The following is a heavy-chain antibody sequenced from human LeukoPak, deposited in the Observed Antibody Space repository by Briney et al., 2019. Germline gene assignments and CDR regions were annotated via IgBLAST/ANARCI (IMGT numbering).Heavy chain of an antibody. CDR1: GGSISSYY. CDR2: IYYTGST. CDR3: ARNDFWGAFDI. J-gene: IGHJ3*02. V-gene: IGHV4-59*01. Sequence: PSETLSLTCTVSGGSISSYYWSWIRQPPGKGLEWIGYIYYTGSTNHNPSLKSRVAISVDTSKNEFSLKLSSVTAADTAVYYCARNDFWGAFDIWGQGTMVTVSS. D-gene: IGHD3-3*01.